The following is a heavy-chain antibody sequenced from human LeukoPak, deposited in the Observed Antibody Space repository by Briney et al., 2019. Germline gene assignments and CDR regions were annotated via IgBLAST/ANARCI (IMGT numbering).Heavy chain of an antibody. CDR3: AKADPYYDFWSGYRSSWGPDAFDI. CDR2: IKQDGSQK. CDR1: GFTFSSYC. V-gene: IGHV3-7*01. D-gene: IGHD3-3*01. J-gene: IGHJ3*02. Sequence: PGGSLRLSCAASGFTFSSYCMSWVRQAPGKGLEWVANIKQDGSQKYYVDSVKGRFTISRDSSKNTLYLQMNSLRAEDTAVYYCAKADPYYDFWSGYRSSWGPDAFDIWGQGTMVTVSS.